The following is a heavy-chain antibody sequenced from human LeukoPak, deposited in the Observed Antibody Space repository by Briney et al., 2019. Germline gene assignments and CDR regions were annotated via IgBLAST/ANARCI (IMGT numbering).Heavy chain of an antibody. Sequence: SQTLSLTCAISGDSVSSNNGAWNWIRQSPSRGLEWLGRTYYRSKWYNDYAVSLKSRIIINPDTSKNQFSLQLNSVTPEDTAVCYCARVSGGTFEYWGQGTLVTVSS. CDR1: GDSVSSNNGA. J-gene: IGHJ4*02. CDR2: TYYRSKWYN. V-gene: IGHV6-1*01. D-gene: IGHD1-26*01. CDR3: ARVSGGTFEY.